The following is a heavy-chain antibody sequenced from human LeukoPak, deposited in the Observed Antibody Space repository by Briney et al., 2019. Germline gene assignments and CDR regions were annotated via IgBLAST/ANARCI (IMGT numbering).Heavy chain of an antibody. D-gene: IGHD2-15*01. Sequence: RSETLSLTYTVSGGSISSYYWSWMRQPPAKGLEGIGYIYYSGSTNYKPSLTSRVTISVDTSKNQFSLKLSSVTAADTAVYYCARVIEECSGGSCYSFDYWGQGTLVTVSS. CDR2: IYYSGST. CDR3: ARVIEECSGGSCYSFDY. J-gene: IGHJ4*02. CDR1: GGSISSYY. V-gene: IGHV4-59*01.